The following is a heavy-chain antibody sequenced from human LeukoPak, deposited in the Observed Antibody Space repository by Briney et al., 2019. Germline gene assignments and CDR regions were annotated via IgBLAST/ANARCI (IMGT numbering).Heavy chain of an antibody. V-gene: IGHV4-34*01. D-gene: IGHD2-2*01. CDR2: INHSGST. J-gene: IGHJ4*02. CDR3: ARSLDSIVVVPAAAHFDY. Sequence: SETLSLTCAVYGGSFSGYYWSWIRQPPGKGLEWIGEINHSGSTNYNPSLKSRVTISVDTSKNQFSLKLSSVTAADTAVYYCARSLDSIVVVPAAAHFDYWGQGTLVTVSS. CDR1: GGSFSGYY.